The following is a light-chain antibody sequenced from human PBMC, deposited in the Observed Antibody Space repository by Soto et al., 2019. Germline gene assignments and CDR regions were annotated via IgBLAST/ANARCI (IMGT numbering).Light chain of an antibody. CDR2: KPS. CDR3: QQYNSHSSYT. CDR1: QSINTW. J-gene: IGKJ2*01. V-gene: IGKV1-5*03. Sequence: DIQMTQSPSTLSASVGDRVTITCRASQSINTWLAWYQQKPGKAPKLLIYKPSSLGSGVPSRFSGSGSGTDFTLTISSLQPDDFAIYYCQQYNSHSSYTFGQGTKLEIK.